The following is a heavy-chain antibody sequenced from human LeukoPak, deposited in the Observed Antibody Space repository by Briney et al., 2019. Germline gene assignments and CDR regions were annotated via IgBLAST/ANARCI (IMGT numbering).Heavy chain of an antibody. Sequence: RGSLRLSCAASGFTFSSYGMHWVRQAPGKGLEWVAVIWYDGSNKYYADSVKGRFTISRDNSKNTLYLQMNSLRAEDTAVYYCAREGKFLEWLFDYWGQGTLVTVSS. CDR2: IWYDGSNK. CDR1: GFTFSSYG. D-gene: IGHD3-3*01. J-gene: IGHJ4*02. CDR3: AREGKFLEWLFDY. V-gene: IGHV3-33*01.